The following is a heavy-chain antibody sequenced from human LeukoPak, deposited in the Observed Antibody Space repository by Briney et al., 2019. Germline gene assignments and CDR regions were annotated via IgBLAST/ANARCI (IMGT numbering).Heavy chain of an antibody. J-gene: IGHJ4*02. Sequence: GGSLRLSCAASGFTFSSYSMNWVRQAPGKGLEWVSYISSSSSTIYYADSVKGRFTISRDNAKNSLYLQINSLRAEDTAVYYCARGGEIVATFSTWFDYWGQGTLVTVSS. CDR2: ISSSSSTI. CDR1: GFTFSSYS. CDR3: ARGGEIVATFSTWFDY. V-gene: IGHV3-48*01. D-gene: IGHD5-12*01.